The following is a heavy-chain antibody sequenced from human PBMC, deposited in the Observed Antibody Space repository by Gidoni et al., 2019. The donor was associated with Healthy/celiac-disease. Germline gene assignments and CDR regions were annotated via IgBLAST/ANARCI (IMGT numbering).Heavy chain of an antibody. CDR1: GLTVSSNY. CDR3: ARGSSNDYYYYGMDV. V-gene: IGHV3-53*01. J-gene: IGHJ6*02. Sequence: EVQLLESGGGLIQPGGSLRRSCAASGLTVSSNYMCWVRQAPGKGLEWVSVIYSGGSKYYADSVKGRFTISRDNSKNTLYLQMNSLRAEDTAVYYCARGSSNDYYYYGMDVWGQGTTVTVSS. CDR2: IYSGGSK. D-gene: IGHD6-13*01.